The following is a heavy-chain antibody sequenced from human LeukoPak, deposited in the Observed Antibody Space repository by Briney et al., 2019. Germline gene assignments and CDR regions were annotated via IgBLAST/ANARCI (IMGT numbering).Heavy chain of an antibody. CDR1: GFPFSSYW. CDR2: IKQDGSKK. J-gene: IGHJ4*02. D-gene: IGHD5-24*01. Sequence: PGGSLRLSCVASGFPFSSYWMTWVRQAPGKGLEWVANIKQDGSKKSYVDSVKGRFTISRDNAKNSLYLQMNSLRAKDTAIYYCTRVGYIDEGIDYWGQGTLVTVSP. CDR3: TRVGYIDEGIDY. V-gene: IGHV3-7*04.